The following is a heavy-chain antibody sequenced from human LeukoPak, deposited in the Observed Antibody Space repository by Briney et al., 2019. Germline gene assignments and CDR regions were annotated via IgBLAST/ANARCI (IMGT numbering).Heavy chain of an antibody. CDR2: INTNTGNP. J-gene: IGHJ6*03. CDR3: ARDHGIQLRLRSNFFYYMDV. V-gene: IGHV7-4-1*02. Sequence: ASVKVSCKASGYTFTSYAMNWVRQAPGQGLEWMGWINTNTGNPTYAQGFTGRFVFSLDTSVSTAYLQISSLKAEDTAVYYCARDHGIQLRLRSNFFYYMDVWGKGTTVTVSS. CDR1: GYTFTSYA. D-gene: IGHD5-18*01.